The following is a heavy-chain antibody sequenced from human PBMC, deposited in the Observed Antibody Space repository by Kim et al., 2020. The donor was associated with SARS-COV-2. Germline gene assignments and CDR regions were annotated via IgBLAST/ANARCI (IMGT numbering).Heavy chain of an antibody. Sequence: SETLSLTCAVYGGSFSGYYWSWIRQPPGKGLEWIGEINHSGSTNYNPSLKSRVTISVDTSKNQFSLKLSSVTAADTAVYYCARGHYYDSSQYYYYYYGMDVWGQGTTVTVSS. D-gene: IGHD3-22*01. CDR2: INHSGST. CDR3: ARGHYYDSSQYYYYYYGMDV. CDR1: GGSFSGYY. V-gene: IGHV4-34*01. J-gene: IGHJ6*02.